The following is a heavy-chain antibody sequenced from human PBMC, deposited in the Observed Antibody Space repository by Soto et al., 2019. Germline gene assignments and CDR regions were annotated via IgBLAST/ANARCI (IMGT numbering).Heavy chain of an antibody. Sequence: QVQLQESGPGLVKPSQTLSLTCTVSGGSISSGGYSWNWIRQHPGKGLEWIAYIYYSGSTSYNPSLKSRVNISLDTSRNHFSLKLSSVTAADTAVYYCARELDYSSSSADFDPWGQGTLVTVTS. J-gene: IGHJ5*02. CDR3: ARELDYSSSSADFDP. V-gene: IGHV4-31*03. CDR1: GGSISSGGYS. CDR2: IYYSGST. D-gene: IGHD6-6*01.